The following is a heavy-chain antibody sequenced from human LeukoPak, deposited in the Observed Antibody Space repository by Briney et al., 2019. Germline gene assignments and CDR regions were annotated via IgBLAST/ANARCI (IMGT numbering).Heavy chain of an antibody. Sequence: GGSLRLSCAASGFTFSSYDMHWVRQAPGKGLEWVAFMQYDGSIKYYADSVKGRFTISRDNSKNTLYLQMDSLRADDTAVYFCARDSIRQQLYYFDYWGRGTLVTVSS. CDR3: ARDSIRQQLYYFDY. CDR2: MQYDGSIK. CDR1: GFTFSSYD. J-gene: IGHJ4*02. D-gene: IGHD6-13*01. V-gene: IGHV3-30*02.